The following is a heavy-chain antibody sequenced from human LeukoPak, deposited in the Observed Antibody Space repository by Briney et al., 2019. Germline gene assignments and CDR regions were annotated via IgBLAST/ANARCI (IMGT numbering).Heavy chain of an antibody. Sequence: KPSETLSLTCTVSGGSISSYYWSWIRQPPGKGLDFIGYISYTGSTNYSPSLKSRVTISLDTSKNQFSLKLTSVTAADTAVYYCARHYCSGGSCKPDFWGQGTLVTVSS. CDR3: ARHYCSGGSCKPDF. D-gene: IGHD2-15*01. CDR1: GGSISSYY. CDR2: ISYTGST. J-gene: IGHJ4*02. V-gene: IGHV4-59*08.